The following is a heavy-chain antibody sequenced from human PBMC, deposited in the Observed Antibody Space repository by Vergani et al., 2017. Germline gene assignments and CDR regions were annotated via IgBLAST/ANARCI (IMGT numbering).Heavy chain of an antibody. CDR2: IYTSGST. Sequence: QVQLQESGPGLVKPSQTLSLTCTVSGGSISSGSYYWSWIRQPAGKGLEWIGRIYTSGSTNYNPSLKSRVTISVDTSKNRFSLKLSSVTAADAAVDYCARVPYSSSWSFDYWGQGTLVTVSS. D-gene: IGHD6-13*01. CDR3: ARVPYSSSWSFDY. J-gene: IGHJ4*02. V-gene: IGHV4-61*02. CDR1: GGSISSGSYY.